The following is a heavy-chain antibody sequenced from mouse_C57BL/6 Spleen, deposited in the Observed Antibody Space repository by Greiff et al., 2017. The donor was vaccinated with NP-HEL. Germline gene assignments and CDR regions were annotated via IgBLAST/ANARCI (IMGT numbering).Heavy chain of an antibody. CDR2: IYPGSGNT. Sequence: QVQLKESGAELVRPGASVKLSCKASGYTFTDYYINWVKQRPGQGLEWIARIYPGSGNTYYNEKFKGKATLTAEKSSSTAYMQLSSLTSEDSAVYFCARGNYAWFAYWGQGTLVTVSA. J-gene: IGHJ3*01. CDR1: GYTFTDYY. CDR3: ARGNYAWFAY. D-gene: IGHD2-1*01. V-gene: IGHV1-76*01.